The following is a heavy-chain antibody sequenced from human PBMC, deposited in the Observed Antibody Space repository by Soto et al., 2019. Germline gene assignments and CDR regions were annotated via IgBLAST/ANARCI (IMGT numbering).Heavy chain of an antibody. CDR3: TRHVDMTTVTTGSGPHYYYYYMDV. CDR1: GFTFSGSA. Sequence: GGSLRLSCAASGFTFSGSAMHWVRQASGKGLEWVGRIRSKANSYATAYAASVKGRFTISRDDSKNTAYLQMNSLKTEDTAVYYCTRHVDMTTVTTGSGPHYYYYYMDVWGKGTTVTVSS. D-gene: IGHD4-4*01. V-gene: IGHV3-73*01. J-gene: IGHJ6*03. CDR2: IRSKANSYAT.